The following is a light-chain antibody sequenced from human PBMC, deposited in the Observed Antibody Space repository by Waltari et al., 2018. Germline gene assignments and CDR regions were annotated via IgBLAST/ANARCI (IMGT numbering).Light chain of an antibody. CDR1: QNIKIW. CDR2: KAS. Sequence: DIQMTQSPSTLSASVGDRVTITWRASQNIKIWLTWYQQKPGKAPNLLIYKASSLQSGVPSRFSGSGAGTEFALTINSLQPDDFATYYCQPYDTYPGTFGHGTKVEIK. CDR3: QPYDTYPGT. V-gene: IGKV1-5*03. J-gene: IGKJ1*01.